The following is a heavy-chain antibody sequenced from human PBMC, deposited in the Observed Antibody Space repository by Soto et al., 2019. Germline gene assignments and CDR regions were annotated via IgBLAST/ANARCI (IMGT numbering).Heavy chain of an antibody. CDR1: GGSISSGDYY. CDR2: IYYSGST. Sequence: SETLSLTCTVSGGSISSGDYYWSWIRQPPGKGLEWIGYIYYSGSTYYNPSLKSRVTISVDTSKNQFSLKLSSVTAADTAVYYCARTLNYDSPYNRFDPWGQGTLVTVSS. D-gene: IGHD3-3*01. V-gene: IGHV4-30-4*01. J-gene: IGHJ5*02. CDR3: ARTLNYDSPYNRFDP.